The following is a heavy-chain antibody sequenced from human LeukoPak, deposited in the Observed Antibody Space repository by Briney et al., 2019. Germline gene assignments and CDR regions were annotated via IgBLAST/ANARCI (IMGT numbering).Heavy chain of an antibody. CDR1: GFSFDEYA. CDR2: ISWNSDSI. Sequence: GGSLRLSCAASGFSFDEYAMHWVRQAPGKGLEWVSGISWNSDSIDYADSVKGRFTISRDNAKNSLYLQMNSLRAEDTAVYRCMVTHPQHYYFDYWGQGTLVTVSS. D-gene: IGHD2-21*02. V-gene: IGHV3-9*01. J-gene: IGHJ4*02. CDR3: MVTHPQHYYFDY.